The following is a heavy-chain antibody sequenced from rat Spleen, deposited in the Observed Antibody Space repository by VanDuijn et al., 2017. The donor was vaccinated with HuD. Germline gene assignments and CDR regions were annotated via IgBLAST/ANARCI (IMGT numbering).Heavy chain of an antibody. D-gene: IGHD4-4*01. J-gene: IGHJ3*01. CDR2: LSYDGFNT. Sequence: EVQLVESGGGLVQPGRSLKLSCVASGFTFSNYGMHWVRQAPTKGLEWVATLSYDGFNTYYRDSVRGQFTISSDNAKTTLYLQMDSLRSEDTATYYCTRHDYSGVITNWFAYWGQGTLVTVSS. CDR3: TRHDYSGVITNWFAY. CDR1: GFTFSNYG. V-gene: IGHV5-29*01.